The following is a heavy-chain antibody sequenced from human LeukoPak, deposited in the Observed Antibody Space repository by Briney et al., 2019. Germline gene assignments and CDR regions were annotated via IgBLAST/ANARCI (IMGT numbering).Heavy chain of an antibody. D-gene: IGHD2-21*01. CDR1: GGSTNTYY. CDR3: ARAGAGGGDFDY. CDR2: IYYSGST. J-gene: IGHJ4*02. V-gene: IGHV4-59*01. Sequence: PSETLSLTCSVSGGSTNTYYWSWIRQPPGKGLEWTGYIYYSGSTNYNPSLKSRVTISVDTSKNQFSLRLNSVTAADTAVYYCARAGAGGGDFDYWGQGTLVTVSS.